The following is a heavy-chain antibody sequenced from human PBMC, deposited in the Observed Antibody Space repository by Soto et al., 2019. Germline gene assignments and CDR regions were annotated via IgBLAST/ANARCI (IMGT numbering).Heavy chain of an antibody. CDR1: GGSISSGGYY. J-gene: IGHJ5*02. V-gene: IGHV4-31*03. Sequence: QVQLQESGPGLVKPSQTLSLTCTVSGGSISSGGYYWSWIRQHPGKGLEWLGYIDYRGSTYYNPSLKCRVTRSVDTSKNQFSLKLSAVTAADTAVYYCAAVPRAIIVVVPSAIRGWFAPWGRGTLVTVSS. CDR2: IDYRGST. CDR3: AAVPRAIIVVVPSAIRGWFAP. D-gene: IGHD2-2*01.